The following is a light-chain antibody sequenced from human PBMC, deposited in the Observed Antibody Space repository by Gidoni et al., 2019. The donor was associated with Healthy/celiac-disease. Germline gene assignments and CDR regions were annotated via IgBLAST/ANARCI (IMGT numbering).Light chain of an antibody. CDR1: QSVSSSY. J-gene: IGKJ4*01. V-gene: IGKV3-20*01. CDR2: GAS. CDR3: QQYGSSPLT. Sequence: GERATLSCRASQSVSSSYLAWYQQKPGQAPRLLIYGASSRATGLPDRFSGSGSGTAFTLPISRLEPADFAVYYCQQYGSSPLTFXGXTKVEIK.